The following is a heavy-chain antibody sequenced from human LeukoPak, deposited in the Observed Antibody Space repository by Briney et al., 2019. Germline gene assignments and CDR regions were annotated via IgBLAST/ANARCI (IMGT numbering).Heavy chain of an antibody. Sequence: SETLSLTCTVSGGSISSGGYYWSWIRQPPGKGLEWIGYIYHSGSTYYNPSLKSRVTISVDRSKNQFSLKLSSVTAADTAVYSCVKGTSREAFDIWGQGTMVTVSS. CDR2: IYHSGST. CDR1: GGSISSGGYY. D-gene: IGHD5-24*01. J-gene: IGHJ3*02. CDR3: VKGTSREAFDI. V-gene: IGHV4-30-2*01.